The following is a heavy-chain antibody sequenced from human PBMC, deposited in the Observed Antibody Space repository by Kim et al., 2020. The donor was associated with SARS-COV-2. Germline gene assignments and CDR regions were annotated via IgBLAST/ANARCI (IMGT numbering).Heavy chain of an antibody. CDR2: IYYSGST. CDR1: GGSISSSSYY. Sequence: SETLSLTCTVSGGSISSSSYYWGWIRQPPGKGLEWIGSIYYSGSTYYNPSLKSRVTISVDTSKNRFSLKLSSVTAAGTAVYYCARQRISIWYERWFDPWGQGTLVTVSS. J-gene: IGHJ5*02. CDR3: ARQRISIWYERWFDP. V-gene: IGHV4-39*01. D-gene: IGHD6-13*01.